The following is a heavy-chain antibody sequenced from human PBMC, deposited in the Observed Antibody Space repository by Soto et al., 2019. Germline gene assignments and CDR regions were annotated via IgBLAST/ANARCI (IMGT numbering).Heavy chain of an antibody. Sequence: ASVKVACKVSEYTLTDLSMHWVRQAPGKGLEWMGGFDPEDGETIYEQKFQGRVTMTEDTSTDTAYMELSSLRSEDTAVYYCATEKPYYYDSSGYLSFDYWGQGTLVTVSS. J-gene: IGHJ4*02. CDR3: ATEKPYYYDSSGYLSFDY. D-gene: IGHD3-22*01. V-gene: IGHV1-24*01. CDR2: FDPEDGET. CDR1: EYTLTDLS.